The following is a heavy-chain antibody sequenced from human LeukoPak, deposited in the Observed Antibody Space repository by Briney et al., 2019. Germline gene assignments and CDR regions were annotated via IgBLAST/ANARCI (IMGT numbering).Heavy chain of an antibody. CDR3: ARVATIWGTLYTGILSY. CDR1: GYTFTSYD. CDR2: MNPNSGNT. V-gene: IGHV1-8*01. D-gene: IGHD5-12*01. J-gene: IGHJ4*02. Sequence: ASVKVSCKASGYTFTSYDINWVRQATGQGLEWMGWMNPNSGNTGYAQKFQGRVTMTRNTSISTAYMELSSLRSEDTAVYYCARVATIWGTLYTGILSYWGQGTLVTVSS.